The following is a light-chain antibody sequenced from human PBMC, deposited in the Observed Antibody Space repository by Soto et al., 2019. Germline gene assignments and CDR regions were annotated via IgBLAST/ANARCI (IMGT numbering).Light chain of an antibody. CDR1: QSVSSNY. V-gene: IGKV3-20*01. Sequence: EIVLTQSPGTLSLSPGERATLSCRASQSVSSNYLAWYQQKPGQAPRLLIYGASSRATGISDRFSGSGSGTDFTLTISTLEPEDFAVYYCQQYGRSPGFFTFGPGTKVDIK. CDR2: GAS. CDR3: QQYGRSPGFFT. J-gene: IGKJ3*01.